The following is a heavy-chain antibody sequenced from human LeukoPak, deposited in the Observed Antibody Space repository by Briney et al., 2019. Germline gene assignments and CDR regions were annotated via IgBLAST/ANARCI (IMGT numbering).Heavy chain of an antibody. D-gene: IGHD1-1*01. CDR1: GFTFSSYA. Sequence: PGGSLRLSCAASGFTFSSYAMHWVRQAPGKGLEWVAVISYDGSNKYYADSVKGRFTISRDNSKNTLYLQMNSLRAEDTAVYYCARDSNVHRQGTFDYWGQGTLVTVSS. CDR3: ARDSNVHRQGTFDY. V-gene: IGHV3-30-3*01. J-gene: IGHJ4*02. CDR2: ISYDGSNK.